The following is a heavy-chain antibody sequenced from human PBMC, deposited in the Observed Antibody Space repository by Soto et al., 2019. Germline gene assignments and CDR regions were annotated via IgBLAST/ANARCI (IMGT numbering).Heavy chain of an antibody. V-gene: IGHV1-2*04. CDR3: ARGSLEWLNTTYFDY. Sequence: SVKVSYKASGYTFTGYYMHWVRQAPVQGLEWMGWINPNSGGTNYAQKFQGWVTMTRDTSISTAYMELSRLRSDDTAVYYCARGSLEWLNTTYFDYWGQGTLVTVSS. CDR1: GYTFTGYY. J-gene: IGHJ4*02. CDR2: INPNSGGT. D-gene: IGHD3-3*01.